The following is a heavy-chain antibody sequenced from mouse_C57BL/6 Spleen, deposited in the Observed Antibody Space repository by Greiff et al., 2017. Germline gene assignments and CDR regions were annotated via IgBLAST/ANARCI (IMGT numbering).Heavy chain of an antibody. Sequence: VQLQQSGPELVKPGASVKISCKASGYSFTGYYMHWVKQSSEKSLEWIGEINPSTGGTSYNQKFKGKATLTVDKSSSTAYMHLKSLTSEDSAVYYCARYYGSSSHAMDYWGQGTSVTVAS. D-gene: IGHD1-1*01. J-gene: IGHJ4*01. CDR2: INPSTGGT. CDR1: GYSFTGYY. CDR3: ARYYGSSSHAMDY. V-gene: IGHV1-43*01.